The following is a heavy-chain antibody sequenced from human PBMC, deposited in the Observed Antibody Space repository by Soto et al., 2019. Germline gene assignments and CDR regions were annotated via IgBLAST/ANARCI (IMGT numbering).Heavy chain of an antibody. CDR1: GGSMSPYY. CDR2: IYFSGYT. D-gene: IGHD3-22*01. CDR3: ARLYYYDSSGYYSPRGNAFDI. Sequence: SETLSLTCTVSGGSMSPYYWSWIRQTPGKGLEWIAYIYFSGYTNYSPSLKSRVTISVDTSKNQFSLELNSVTAADTAMYYCARLYYYDSSGYYSPRGNAFDIWGQGTMVTVSS. V-gene: IGHV4-59*01. J-gene: IGHJ3*02.